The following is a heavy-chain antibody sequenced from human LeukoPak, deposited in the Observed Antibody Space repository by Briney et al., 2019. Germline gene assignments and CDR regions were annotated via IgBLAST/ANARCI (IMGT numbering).Heavy chain of an antibody. CDR2: IKQDGSEI. J-gene: IGHJ4*02. Sequence: GGSLRLSCAASGFTFSNYFMSWVRQAPGKGLEWVANIKQDGSEIYYVDSVKGRFTISRDNAKKSLYLQMNNLRAEDTAVYYCAKMFYSITMVRGVITRAIYYFDYWGQGTLVTVSS. CDR3: AKMFYSITMVRGVITRAIYYFDY. CDR1: GFTFSNYF. V-gene: IGHV3-7*01. D-gene: IGHD3-10*01.